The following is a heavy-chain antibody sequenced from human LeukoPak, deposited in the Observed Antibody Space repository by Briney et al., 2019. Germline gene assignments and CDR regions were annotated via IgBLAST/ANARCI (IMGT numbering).Heavy chain of an antibody. D-gene: IGHD4/OR15-4a*01. V-gene: IGHV3-21*01. CDR3: ARVGGAYYHGMDV. CDR2: ISSTGTYI. J-gene: IGHJ6*02. Sequence: GGSLRLSCAASGFTFSSYSMNWVRQAPGKGLEWVSSISSTGTYISYADSVKGRFTISRDNAKNSLYLQMNSLRVEDTAVYYCARVGGAYYHGMDVWGQGTTVTVSS. CDR1: GFTFSSYS.